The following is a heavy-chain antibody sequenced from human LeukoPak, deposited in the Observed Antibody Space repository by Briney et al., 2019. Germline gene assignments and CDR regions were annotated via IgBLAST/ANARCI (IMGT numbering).Heavy chain of an antibody. J-gene: IGHJ4*02. CDR1: GFTFSSYA. D-gene: IGHD6-19*01. Sequence: PGGSLRLSCAASGFTFSSYAMSWVRQAPGKGLEWVSAISGSGGSTYYADSVKGRFTISRDNSKSTLYLQMNSLRAEDTAVYYCAKDRGGIAVADPAFDYWGQGTLVTVSS. V-gene: IGHV3-23*01. CDR3: AKDRGGIAVADPAFDY. CDR2: ISGSGGST.